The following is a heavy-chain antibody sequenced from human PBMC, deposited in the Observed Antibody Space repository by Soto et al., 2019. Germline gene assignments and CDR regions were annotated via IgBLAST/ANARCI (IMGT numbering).Heavy chain of an antibody. Sequence: ASVKVSCKASGYTFTDYYMHWVRQAPGQGLEWMGWINPNGGGTNYAQKFQGWVTMTRDTSINTAYMEMTRLKSDDTAVYFCARDGVAVAGIYGMAVWGQGTTVTVSS. V-gene: IGHV1-2*04. CDR3: ARDGVAVAGIYGMAV. J-gene: IGHJ6*02. CDR2: INPNGGGT. D-gene: IGHD6-19*01. CDR1: GYTFTDYY.